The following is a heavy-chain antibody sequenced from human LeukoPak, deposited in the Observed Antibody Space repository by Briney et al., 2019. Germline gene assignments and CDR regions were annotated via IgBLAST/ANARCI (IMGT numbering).Heavy chain of an antibody. D-gene: IGHD3-22*01. CDR1: GVSISSYY. CDR2: INHSGST. CDR3: ARHENYYDSSGYYYYGMDV. J-gene: IGHJ6*02. V-gene: IGHV4-59*08. Sequence: SETLSLTCTVSGVSISSYYWSWIRQPPGKGLEWIGEINHSGSTNYNPSLKSRVTISVDTSKNQFSLKLSSVTAADTAVYYCARHENYYDSSGYYYYGMDVWGQGTTVTVSS.